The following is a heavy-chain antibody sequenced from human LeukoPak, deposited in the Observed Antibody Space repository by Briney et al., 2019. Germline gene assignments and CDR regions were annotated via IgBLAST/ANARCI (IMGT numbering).Heavy chain of an antibody. J-gene: IGHJ1*01. D-gene: IGHD3-22*01. CDR2: ISGSGGST. CDR1: GFTFSSHA. Sequence: GGSLRLSCAASGFTFSSHAMSWVPQAPGKGLEWVSAISGSGGSTYYADSVKGRFTISRDNSKNTLYLQMNSLRAEDTAVYYCLDSSGYYAMYFQHWGQGTLVTVSS. V-gene: IGHV3-23*01. CDR3: LDSSGYYAMYFQH.